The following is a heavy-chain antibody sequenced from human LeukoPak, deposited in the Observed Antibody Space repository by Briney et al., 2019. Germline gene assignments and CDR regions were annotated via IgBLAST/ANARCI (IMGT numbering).Heavy chain of an antibody. Sequence: GGSLRLSCAASGFTFSSYSMNWVRQAPGKGLEWVSSISSSSSYIYYADSVKGRFTISRDNSKNTLYLQMNTLRADDTAVYYCAKDHGSSDWYYFDYWGQGTLVTVSS. J-gene: IGHJ4*02. D-gene: IGHD6-13*01. CDR1: GFTFSSYS. CDR2: ISSSSSYI. V-gene: IGHV3-21*03. CDR3: AKDHGSSDWYYFDY.